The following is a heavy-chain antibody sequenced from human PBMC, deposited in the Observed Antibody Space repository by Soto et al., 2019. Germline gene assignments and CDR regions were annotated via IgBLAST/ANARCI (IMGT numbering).Heavy chain of an antibody. J-gene: IGHJ6*02. Sequence: LSQTLSLTCAISGDSVSSNSAAWNWIRQSPSRGLEWLGRTYYRSKWYNDYAVSVKSRITINPDTSKNQFSLQLNSVTPEDTAVYYCAREGYYDFWSGYYGMDVWGQGTTVTVSS. CDR2: TYYRSKWYN. CDR3: AREGYYDFWSGYYGMDV. D-gene: IGHD3-3*01. V-gene: IGHV6-1*01. CDR1: GDSVSSNSAA.